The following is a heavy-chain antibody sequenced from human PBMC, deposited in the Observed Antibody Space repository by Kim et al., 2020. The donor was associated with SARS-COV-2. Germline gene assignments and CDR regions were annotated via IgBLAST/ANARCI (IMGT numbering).Heavy chain of an antibody. J-gene: IGHJ4*02. Sequence: GGSLRLSCAASGFTVSSNYMSWVRQAPGKGLEWVSVIYSGGSTYYADSVKGRFTISRDNSKNTLYLQMNSLRAEDTAVYYCARVDNDGGNSRLAYYFDYWGQGTLVTVSS. CDR1: GFTVSSNY. D-gene: IGHD2-21*02. V-gene: IGHV3-66*02. CDR2: IYSGGST. CDR3: ARVDNDGGNSRLAYYFDY.